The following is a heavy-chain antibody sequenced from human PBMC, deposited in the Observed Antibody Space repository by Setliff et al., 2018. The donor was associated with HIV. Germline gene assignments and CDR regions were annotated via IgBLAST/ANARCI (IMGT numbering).Heavy chain of an antibody. V-gene: IGHV3-21*04. CDR3: ARARYMDV. CDR1: GFTFITST. Sequence: GGSLRLSCAVSGFTFITSTMNWVRQAPGKGLEWVASISSSGSYIHFADSVKGRFTISRDRSKNTLYLQMNSLRADDTAVYYCARARYMDVWGKGTTVTVSS. J-gene: IGHJ6*03. D-gene: IGHD6-6*01. CDR2: ISSSGSYI.